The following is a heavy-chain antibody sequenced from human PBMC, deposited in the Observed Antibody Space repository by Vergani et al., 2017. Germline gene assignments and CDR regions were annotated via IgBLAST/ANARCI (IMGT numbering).Heavy chain of an antibody. CDR1: GFTFSTFG. D-gene: IGHD2-21*02. CDR2: IGKDGINT. CDR3: AKYLRDSTDGLRDS. Sequence: QVHLVESAGGVVQPGGSLRLSCAASGFTFSTFGMHWIRQAPGKGLEWLAYIGKDGINTRYRAAVKGRFTVSRDNSKYILYLQMDSLRSEDTALYYCAKYLRDSTDGLRDSWGPGTLVIVSS. J-gene: IGHJ4*02. V-gene: IGHV3-30*02.